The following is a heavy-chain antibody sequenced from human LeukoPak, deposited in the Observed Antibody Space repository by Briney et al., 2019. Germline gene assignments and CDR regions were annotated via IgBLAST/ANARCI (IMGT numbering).Heavy chain of an antibody. CDR1: GYTFRSFS. Sequence: PGGSLRLSCAASGYTFRSFSINWVRQAPRKGLEWVSSISVRSNYIYYADSVRGRFSISRDDARDSLYLQMNSLRAEDTAVYYCVRLRRNSDTSGYYYYYDFWGQGTLVTVSS. CDR3: VRLRRNSDTSGYYYYYDF. D-gene: IGHD3-22*01. V-gene: IGHV3-21*01. J-gene: IGHJ4*02. CDR2: ISVRSNYI.